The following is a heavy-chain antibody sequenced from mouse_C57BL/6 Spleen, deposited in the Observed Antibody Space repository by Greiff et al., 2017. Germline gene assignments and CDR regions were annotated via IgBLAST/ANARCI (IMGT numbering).Heavy chain of an antibody. CDR3: AKEGAHYYGSTVYWYFDV. CDR1: GFSLTSYG. D-gene: IGHD1-1*01. V-gene: IGHV2-3*01. Sequence: QVQLQQSGPGLVAPSQSLSITCTVSGFSLTSYGVSWVRQPPGKGLEWLGVIWGDGSTNYHSALISRLSISKDNSKSQVFLKLNSLQTDDTATYYCAKEGAHYYGSTVYWYFDVWGTGTTVTVSS. J-gene: IGHJ1*03. CDR2: IWGDGST.